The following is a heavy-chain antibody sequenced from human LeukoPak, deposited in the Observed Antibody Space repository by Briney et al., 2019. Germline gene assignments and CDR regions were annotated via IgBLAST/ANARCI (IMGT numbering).Heavy chain of an antibody. V-gene: IGHV3-48*04. CDR1: GFTFSSYS. Sequence: GGSLRLSCAASGFTFSSYSLNWVRQAPGKGLEWVSFISSSSITIYYADSVKGRFTISRDHAEKSLYLQLNNLRVEDTGVYYCARDRGGSYSAIDYWGQGTLVTVSS. D-gene: IGHD2-15*01. CDR2: ISSSSITI. CDR3: ARDRGGSYSAIDY. J-gene: IGHJ4*02.